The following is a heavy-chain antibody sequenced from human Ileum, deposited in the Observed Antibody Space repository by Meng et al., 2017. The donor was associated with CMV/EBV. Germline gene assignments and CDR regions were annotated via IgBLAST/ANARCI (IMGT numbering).Heavy chain of an antibody. CDR2: ISYDGFNK. J-gene: IGHJ4*02. CDR1: GFTFRTHA. CDR3: ARQGLDS. V-gene: IGHV3-30-3*01. Sequence: LRVSCAASGFTFRTHAMHWVRQAPGKGLEWMAGISYDGFNKFHADSVQGRFTISRDNSKNTLFLQMNSLRPEDAAIYYCARQGLDSWGQGTLVTVSS.